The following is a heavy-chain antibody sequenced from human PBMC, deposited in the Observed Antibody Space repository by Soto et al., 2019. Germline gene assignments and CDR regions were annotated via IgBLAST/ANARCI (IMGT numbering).Heavy chain of an antibody. V-gene: IGHV5-10-1*01. D-gene: IGHD4-17*01. CDR1: GYSFTGYW. J-gene: IGHJ6*02. CDR3: ARGRHGVSYYYGMDV. CDR2: IDPSDSYT. Sequence: GESLKISCKGSGYSFTGYWISWVRQMPGKGLEWMGRIDPSDSYTNYSPSFQGHVTIAADKSISTAYLQWSSLKASDTAIYYCARGRHGVSYYYGMDVWGQGTTVTVSS.